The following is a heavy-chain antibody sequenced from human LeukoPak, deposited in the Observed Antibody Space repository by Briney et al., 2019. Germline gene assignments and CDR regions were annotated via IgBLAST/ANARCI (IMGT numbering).Heavy chain of an antibody. Sequence: AETLSLTCAVYGGSFSGYYWCWIRQPPGKGLEWIGEINHSGSTNYNPSLKSRVTISVDTSKNQFSLKLSSVTAADTAVYYCARGLPAAFDYWGQGTLVTVSS. CDR3: ARGLPAAFDY. V-gene: IGHV4-34*01. D-gene: IGHD2-2*01. CDR1: GGSFSGYY. J-gene: IGHJ4*02. CDR2: INHSGST.